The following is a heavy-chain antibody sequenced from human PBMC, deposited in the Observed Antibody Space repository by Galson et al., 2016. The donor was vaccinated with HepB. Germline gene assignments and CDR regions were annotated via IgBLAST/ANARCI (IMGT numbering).Heavy chain of an antibody. CDR1: GFTFSYYG. V-gene: IGHV3-33*01. CDR2: IPYDGSNR. CDR3: VRELNGEFVPYYFEY. D-gene: IGHD4-17*01. Sequence: SLRLSCATSGFTFSYYGMHWVRQAPGKGLEWVAVIPYDGSNRYYSDSVKGRFTVSRDNYKKTLYLQMNSLRAEDTAVYYCVRELNGEFVPYYFEYWGQGTLVTVSS. J-gene: IGHJ4*02.